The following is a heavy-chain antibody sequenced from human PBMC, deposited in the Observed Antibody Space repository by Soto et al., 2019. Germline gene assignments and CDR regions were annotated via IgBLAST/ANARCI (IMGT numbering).Heavy chain of an antibody. CDR3: VRRVSGNYDY. D-gene: IGHD1-7*01. Sequence: EVQLAESGGGMVQPGGSLRLSCVASGFTFSSYDMHWVRQAPGKGLEYVSSISSSGGTTYYGNSVKGRFTISRDNSKNTPYLQMGSLRAEGMAVYYCVRRVSGNYDYWGQGTLVTVSS. V-gene: IGHV3-64*01. CDR1: GFTFSSYD. J-gene: IGHJ4*02. CDR2: ISSSGGTT.